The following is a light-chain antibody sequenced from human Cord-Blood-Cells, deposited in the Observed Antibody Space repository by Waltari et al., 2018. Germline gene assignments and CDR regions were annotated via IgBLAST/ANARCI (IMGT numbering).Light chain of an antibody. V-gene: IGLV2-11*01. Sequence: QSALTQPRSVSGSPGQSVTISCTATSSDVAGYNYVAWYQQHPGKPPNLMIYDVSKRPSGVPDRFSGSKSGNTASLTISALQAEDEADYSCAAWDDSLNGYVFGTGTKVTVL. CDR3: AAWDDSLNGYV. CDR2: DVS. J-gene: IGLJ1*01. CDR1: SSDVAGYNY.